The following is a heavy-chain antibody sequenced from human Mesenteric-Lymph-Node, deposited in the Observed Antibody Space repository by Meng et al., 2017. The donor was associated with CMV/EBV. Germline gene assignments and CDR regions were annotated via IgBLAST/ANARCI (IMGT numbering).Heavy chain of an antibody. Sequence: GGSLRLSCAASGFTVSSNEMSWVRQAPGKGLEWVSVIYSGGSAFHADSVKGRFAISRDNSNNTLYLQMNSLRAEDTAVYYCVATLTYWGQGTLVTVSS. D-gene: IGHD5-24*01. CDR1: GFTVSSNE. CDR3: VATLTY. J-gene: IGHJ4*02. CDR2: IYSGGSA. V-gene: IGHV3-53*01.